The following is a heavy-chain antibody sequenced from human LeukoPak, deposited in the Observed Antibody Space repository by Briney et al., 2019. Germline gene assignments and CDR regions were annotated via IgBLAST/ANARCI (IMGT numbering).Heavy chain of an antibody. J-gene: IGHJ4*02. Sequence: GGSLRLSCAASGFTFSSYSMNWVRQAPGKGLEWVSYISSSSSTIYYADSVKGRFTISRDNAKNSLYLQMNSLRAENTAVYYCASLTFGGVIVPVDYWGQGTLVTVSS. V-gene: IGHV3-48*04. CDR1: GFTFSSYS. CDR3: ASLTFGGVIVPVDY. D-gene: IGHD3-16*02. CDR2: ISSSSSTI.